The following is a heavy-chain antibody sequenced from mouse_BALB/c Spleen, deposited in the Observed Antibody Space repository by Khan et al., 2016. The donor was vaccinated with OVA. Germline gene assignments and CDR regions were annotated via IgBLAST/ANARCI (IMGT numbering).Heavy chain of an antibody. D-gene: IGHD4-1*01. J-gene: IGHJ2*01. CDR2: INSGSSTI. CDR3: ARGNWAY. CDR1: GFTFSSFG. V-gene: IGHV5-17*02. Sequence: EVELVESGGGLVQPGGSRKLSCAASGFTFSSFGMHWVRQAPEKGLEWVAYINSGSSTIYYASPVKGRFTISRDNPKNTLFLQMTSLRSEDTAMYYCARGNWAYWGKGTTLTVSS.